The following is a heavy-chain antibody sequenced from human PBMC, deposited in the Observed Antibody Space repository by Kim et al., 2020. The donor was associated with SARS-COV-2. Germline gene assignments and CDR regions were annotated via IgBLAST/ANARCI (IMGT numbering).Heavy chain of an antibody. V-gene: IGHV1-69*01. Sequence: QKVQGSVTITADESTSTAYMELSSLRSEDTAVYYCARVEGFGELIGAFDIWGQGTMVTVSS. CDR3: ARVEGFGELIGAFDI. J-gene: IGHJ3*02. D-gene: IGHD3-10*01.